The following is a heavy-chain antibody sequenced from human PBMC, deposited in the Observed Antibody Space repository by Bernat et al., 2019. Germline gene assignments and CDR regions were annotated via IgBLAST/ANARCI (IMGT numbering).Heavy chain of an antibody. D-gene: IGHD3-10*01. CDR3: ARGASSSAFAFDF. J-gene: IGHJ4*02. CDR1: GWSFCGYY. Sequence: QVQLQQWGAGLLKPSDTLSLTCAVYGWSFCGYYWTWVRQSPGKGLEWIGEINHSGSTNYNPSLKSRVTISVDSSKNQFSLKLSSVTAADTAVYYCARGASSSAFAFDFWGQGTPVTVSS. CDR2: INHSGST. V-gene: IGHV4-34*01.